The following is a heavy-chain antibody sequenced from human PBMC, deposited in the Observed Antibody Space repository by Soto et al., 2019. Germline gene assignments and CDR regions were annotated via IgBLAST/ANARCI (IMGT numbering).Heavy chain of an antibody. V-gene: IGHV1-69*12. J-gene: IGHJ6*02. CDR3: ARRYCISTSCHYYGMDV. Sequence: QVQLVQSGAEVKKPGSSVKVSCKASGGTFSTYTINWVRQAPGQGLEWMGGIILMFGTANYAQKFQGRVTITADESTSTAYMELSSLRSEDTAVYYCARRYCISTSCHYYGMDVWGQGTTVTVSS. CDR1: GGTFSTYT. D-gene: IGHD2-2*01. CDR2: IILMFGTA.